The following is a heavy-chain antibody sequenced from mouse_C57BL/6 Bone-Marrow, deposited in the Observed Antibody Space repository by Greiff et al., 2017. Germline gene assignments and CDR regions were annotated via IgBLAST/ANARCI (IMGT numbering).Heavy chain of an antibody. V-gene: IGHV5-9*01. CDR1: GFTFSSYT. CDR3: ANLLMAY. Sequence: EVKLMESGGGLVKPGGSLKLSCAASGFTFSSYTMSWVRQTPEKRLEWVATISGGGGNTYYPDSVKGRFTISRDNAKHTLYLQMSSLRSEDTALYYCANLLMAYWGQGTLVTVSA. D-gene: IGHD2-1*01. J-gene: IGHJ3*01. CDR2: ISGGGGNT.